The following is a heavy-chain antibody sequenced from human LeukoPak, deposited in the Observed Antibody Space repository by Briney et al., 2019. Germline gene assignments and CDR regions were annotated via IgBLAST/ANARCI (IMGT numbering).Heavy chain of an antibody. V-gene: IGHV3-7*01. Sequence: GGSLRLSCAASGFTFSSYAMHWVRQAPGKGLEWVANIKQDGSEKYYVDSVKGRFTISRDNAKNSLYLQMNSLRAEDTAVYYCARGWYSRLYYFDYWGQGTLVTVSS. CDR2: IKQDGSEK. J-gene: IGHJ4*02. CDR3: ARGWYSRLYYFDY. D-gene: IGHD6-13*01. CDR1: GFTFSSYA.